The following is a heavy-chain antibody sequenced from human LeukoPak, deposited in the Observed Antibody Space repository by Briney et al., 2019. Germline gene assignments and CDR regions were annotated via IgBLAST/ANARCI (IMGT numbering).Heavy chain of an antibody. D-gene: IGHD6-19*01. CDR3: ARDLHSSGWDY. Sequence: ASVKVSCKASGYSFTAYYMHWVRQAPGQGLEWMGWISAYNGNTNYAQKLQGRVTMTTDTSTSTAYMELRSLRSDDTAVYYCARDLHSSGWDYWGQGTLVTVSS. J-gene: IGHJ4*02. CDR1: GYSFTAYY. V-gene: IGHV1-18*04. CDR2: ISAYNGNT.